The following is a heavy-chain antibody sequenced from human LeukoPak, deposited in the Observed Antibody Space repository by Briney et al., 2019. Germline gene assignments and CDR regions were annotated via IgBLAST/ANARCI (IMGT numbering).Heavy chain of an antibody. V-gene: IGHV4-34*01. CDR2: INHSGST. D-gene: IGHD6-19*01. Sequence: SETLSLTCAVYGGSFSGYYWSWIRQPPGKGLEWIGEINHSGSTNYNPSLKSRVTISVDTSKNQFSLKLSSVTAADTAVYYCAYSSGWYSRGNDYWGQGTLVTAYS. CDR3: AYSSGWYSRGNDY. CDR1: GGSFSGYY. J-gene: IGHJ4*02.